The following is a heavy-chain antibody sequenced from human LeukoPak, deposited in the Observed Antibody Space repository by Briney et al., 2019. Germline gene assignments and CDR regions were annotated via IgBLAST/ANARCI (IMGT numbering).Heavy chain of an antibody. CDR2: ISWNSGSI. Sequence: GRSLRLSCAASGFTFDDYAMHWVRQAPGKGLEGVSGISWNSGSIGYADSVKGRFTISRDNAKNSLYLQMNSLRAEDTALYYCAKDILSYGSGSYFDYWGQGTLVTVSS. D-gene: IGHD3-10*01. J-gene: IGHJ4*02. CDR3: AKDILSYGSGSYFDY. V-gene: IGHV3-9*01. CDR1: GFTFDDYA.